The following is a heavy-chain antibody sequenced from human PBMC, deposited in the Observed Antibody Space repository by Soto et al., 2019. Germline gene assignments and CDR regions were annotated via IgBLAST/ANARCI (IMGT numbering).Heavy chain of an antibody. CDR3: AKVDTSRRDYYDSSGYPGDAFDI. CDR2: ISWDGGST. V-gene: IGHV3-43*01. CDR1: GFTFDDYT. J-gene: IGHJ3*02. Sequence: GWSLRLSCAASGFTFDDYTMHWVRQAPGKGLEWVSLISWDGGSTYYADSVKGRFTISRDNSKNSLYLQMNSLRTEDTALYYCAKVDTSRRDYYDSSGYPGDAFDIWGQGTMVTVSS. D-gene: IGHD3-22*01.